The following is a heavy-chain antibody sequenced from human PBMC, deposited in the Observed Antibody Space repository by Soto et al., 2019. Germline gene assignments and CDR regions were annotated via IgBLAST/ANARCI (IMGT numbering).Heavy chain of an antibody. CDR1: GYTFTSYD. CDR3: ASNIVVVPAATFYYGMDV. V-gene: IGHV1-8*01. Sequence: ASVKVSCKASGYTFTSYDINWVRQATGQGLEWMGWMNPNSGNTGYAQKFQGRVTMTRNASISTAYMELSSLRSEDTAVYYCASNIVVVPAATFYYGMDVWGQGTTVTVSS. J-gene: IGHJ6*02. CDR2: MNPNSGNT. D-gene: IGHD2-2*01.